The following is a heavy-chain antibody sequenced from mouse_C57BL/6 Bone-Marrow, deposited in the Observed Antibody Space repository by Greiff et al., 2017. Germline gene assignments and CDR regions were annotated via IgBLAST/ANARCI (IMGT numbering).Heavy chain of an antibody. D-gene: IGHD2-3*01. CDR2: ISSGGSYT. CDR1: GFTFSSYG. V-gene: IGHV5-6*01. Sequence: EVQGVESGGDLVKPGGSLKLSCAASGFTFSSYGMSWVRQTPDKRLEWVATISSGGSYTYYPDSVKGRFPISRDNAKNTLYLQMSSLKSEDTAMYYCARHGTYDGYYVYWYFDVWGTGTTVTVSS. J-gene: IGHJ1*03. CDR3: ARHGTYDGYYVYWYFDV.